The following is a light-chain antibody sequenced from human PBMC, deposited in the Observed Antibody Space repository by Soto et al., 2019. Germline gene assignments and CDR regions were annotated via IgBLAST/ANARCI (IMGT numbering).Light chain of an antibody. V-gene: IGKV4-1*01. CDR3: QQYYSTPYT. J-gene: IGKJ2*01. CDR2: WAS. CDR1: QSVLYSSNNKNY. Sequence: DIVMTQSPDSLAVSLGERATINCKSSQSVLYSSNNKNYLAWYQQKPGQPPKLLIYWASTRESGVPDRFSGSGSGTDFTLTISSLQAEDVAVYYCQQYYSTPYTAGQRTK.